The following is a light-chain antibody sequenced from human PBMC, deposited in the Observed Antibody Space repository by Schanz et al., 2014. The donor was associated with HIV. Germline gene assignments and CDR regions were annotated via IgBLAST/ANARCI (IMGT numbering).Light chain of an antibody. CDR2: GAS. Sequence: EVVLTQSPGTLSLSPGERATLSCRASQTVSNTFLAWSQQKLGQAPRLLIYGASSRAAGIPDRFSGSGSGTDFTLTISRLEPEDFAVYYCQQYGTSPLTFGGGTKVEI. CDR3: QQYGTSPLT. J-gene: IGKJ4*01. V-gene: IGKV3-20*01. CDR1: QTVSNTF.